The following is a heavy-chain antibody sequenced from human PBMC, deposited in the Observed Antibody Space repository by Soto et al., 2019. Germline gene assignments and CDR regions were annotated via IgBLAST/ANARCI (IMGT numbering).Heavy chain of an antibody. CDR1: GFIVSADY. J-gene: IGHJ4*02. CDR2: IYSGGNT. D-gene: IGHD6-13*01. Sequence: GGSLRLSCAASGFIVSADYMSWVRQAPGKGLEWVSLIYSGGNTYYADSVKGRFTISRDHSKNTLYLQMNSLRAEDTAVYYCAKAIGSSWFGTFDGWGWGTLVTVSS. V-gene: IGHV3-53*01. CDR3: AKAIGSSWFGTFDG.